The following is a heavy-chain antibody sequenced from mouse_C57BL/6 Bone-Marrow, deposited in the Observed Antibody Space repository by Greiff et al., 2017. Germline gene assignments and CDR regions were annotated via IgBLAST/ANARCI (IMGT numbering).Heavy chain of an antibody. J-gene: IGHJ3*01. V-gene: IGHV1-7*01. D-gene: IGHD1-1*01. Sequence: VQLKESGAELAKPGASVKLSCKASGYTFTSYWMHWVKQRPGQGLEWIGYINPSSGYTKYNQKFKDKATLTADKSSSTAYMQLSSLTYEDSAVYYCARGHYYGSSYVTWFAYWGQGTLVTVSA. CDR2: INPSSGYT. CDR1: GYTFTSYW. CDR3: ARGHYYGSSYVTWFAY.